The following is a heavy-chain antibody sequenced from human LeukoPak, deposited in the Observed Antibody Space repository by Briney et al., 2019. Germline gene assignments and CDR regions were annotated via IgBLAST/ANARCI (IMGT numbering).Heavy chain of an antibody. CDR3: ARLYYHTSRYYDF. D-gene: IGHD3-9*01. CDR1: GGSVSIGSSY. J-gene: IGHJ4*02. Sequence: SETLTLTCTVSGGSVSIGSSYWGWIRQPPGSGLEWIGTVYHTGTTYYNPSLRSRVTMSVDTSKNQFSLKMSSVTAADTAVYYCARLYYHTSRYYDFWGKGTLVTLSS. CDR2: VYHTGTT. V-gene: IGHV4-39*01.